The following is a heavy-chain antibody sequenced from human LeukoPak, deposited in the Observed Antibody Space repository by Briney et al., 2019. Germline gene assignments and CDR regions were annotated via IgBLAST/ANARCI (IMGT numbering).Heavy chain of an antibody. CDR1: GYTFTSQY. J-gene: IGHJ4*02. CDR2: LNPTSGGT. CDR3: ARRSIVGFDY. D-gene: IGHD3-16*02. Sequence: APVRVSCKASGYTFTSQYVHWVRQAPGQGLEWMGWLNPTSGGTKYSQSFQGRVTMTRDTSISTAYMELSSLQSDDTAVYYCARRSIVGFDYWGQGTQVIVSS. V-gene: IGHV1-2*02.